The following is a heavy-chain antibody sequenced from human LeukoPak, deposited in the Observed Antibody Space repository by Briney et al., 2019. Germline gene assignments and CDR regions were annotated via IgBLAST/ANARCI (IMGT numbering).Heavy chain of an antibody. Sequence: ASVKVSCKASGYTFTSYGISWVRQAPGQGLEWMGWISAYNGNTNYAQKLQGRVTMTTDTSTSTAYRELRSLRSDDTAVYYCARDPLTVSIDYWGQGTLVTVSS. V-gene: IGHV1-18*01. CDR2: ISAYNGNT. J-gene: IGHJ4*02. CDR3: ARDPLTVSIDY. CDR1: GYTFTSYG. D-gene: IGHD3-3*01.